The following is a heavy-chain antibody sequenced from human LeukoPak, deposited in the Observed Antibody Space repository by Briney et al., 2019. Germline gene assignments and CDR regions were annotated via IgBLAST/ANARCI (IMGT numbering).Heavy chain of an antibody. CDR3: ARHVSPVGVRGDNWFDP. Sequence: SQTLSLTCTVSGGSISSGSYYWGWIRQPPGKGLEWIGSIYYSGSTYYNPSRKSRVTISVDTAKNQFSLKLSSVTAADTAVYYCARHVSPVGVRGDNWFDPWGQGTLVTVSS. J-gene: IGHJ5*02. CDR1: GGSISSGSYY. D-gene: IGHD3-10*01. CDR2: IYYSGST. V-gene: IGHV4-39*01.